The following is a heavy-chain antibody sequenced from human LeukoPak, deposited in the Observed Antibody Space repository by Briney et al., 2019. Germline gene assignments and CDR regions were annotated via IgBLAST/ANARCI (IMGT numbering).Heavy chain of an antibody. CDR2: IFPIFGTA. J-gene: IGHJ6*03. CDR3: ARLDYYYYYMDV. V-gene: IGHV1-69*05. Sequence: SSVTVSCQASGCTFSSYAISWVRPAPGQGLEWMGGIFPIFGTANYAQKFQGRVTITTDESTSTAYMELSSLRSEDTAVYCCARLDYYYYYMDVWGKGTTVTVSS. D-gene: IGHD1-1*01. CDR1: GCTFSSYA.